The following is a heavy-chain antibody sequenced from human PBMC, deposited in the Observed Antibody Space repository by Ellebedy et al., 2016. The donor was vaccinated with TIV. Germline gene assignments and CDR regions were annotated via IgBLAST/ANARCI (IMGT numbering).Heavy chain of an antibody. V-gene: IGHV5-51*01. CDR1: GYSFTRYW. CDR2: IYPGDSDT. CDR3: ARQGSSSAVNWFDP. D-gene: IGHD6-6*01. Sequence: GESLKISCKGSGYSFTRYWISWVRQMPGKGLEWMGIIYPGDSDTRYSTSFQGQVTIPADKSISTAYLQWTSLKTSDTAMNYCARQGSSSAVNWFDPWGQGTLVTVSS. J-gene: IGHJ5*02.